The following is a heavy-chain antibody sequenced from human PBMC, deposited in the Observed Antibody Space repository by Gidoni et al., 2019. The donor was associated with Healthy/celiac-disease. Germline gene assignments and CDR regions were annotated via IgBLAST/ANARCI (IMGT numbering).Heavy chain of an antibody. CDR1: GGSLSSSSYY. V-gene: IGHV4-39*07. Sequence: QLQLQDSGPGLVKPSETLSLTCTVSGGSLSSSSYYWGWIRQPPGKGLEWIGSIYYSGSTYYNPSLKSRVTISVDTSKNQFSLKLSSVTAADTAVYYCARGSVATIRCFDYWGQGTLVTVSS. J-gene: IGHJ4*02. D-gene: IGHD5-12*01. CDR3: ARGSVATIRCFDY. CDR2: IYYSGST.